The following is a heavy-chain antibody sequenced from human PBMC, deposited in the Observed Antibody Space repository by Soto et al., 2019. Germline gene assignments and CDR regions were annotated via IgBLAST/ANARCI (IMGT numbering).Heavy chain of an antibody. CDR1: GYPFSNYA. V-gene: IGHV1-3*05. J-gene: IGHJ6*02. D-gene: IGHD2-2*01. Sequence: QVQRVQSGAEEKKPGASVKVSCKASGYPFSNYAMHWVRQAPGQGLEWMGWINAGNGNSKYSQKFQGRVTITRDTSANTAYMELDSLRSEDTAVYYCATSTYCSSSTCYQWYGMDVWGQGTTVTVSS. CDR2: INAGNGNS. CDR3: ATSTYCSSSTCYQWYGMDV.